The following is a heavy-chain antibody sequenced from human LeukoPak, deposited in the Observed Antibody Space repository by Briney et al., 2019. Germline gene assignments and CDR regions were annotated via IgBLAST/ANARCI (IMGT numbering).Heavy chain of an antibody. V-gene: IGHV3-21*01. D-gene: IGHD6-19*01. CDR1: GFTFSSYS. CDR3: ARGKSYGSGWYSAFDI. CDR2: VSSSSSYI. Sequence: GGSLRLSCAASGFTFSSYSMNWVRQAPGKGLEWVSSVSSSSSYIYYADSVKGRFTISRDSAKNSLYLQMNSLRAEDTAVYYCARGKSYGSGWYSAFDIWGQGTMVTVSS. J-gene: IGHJ3*02.